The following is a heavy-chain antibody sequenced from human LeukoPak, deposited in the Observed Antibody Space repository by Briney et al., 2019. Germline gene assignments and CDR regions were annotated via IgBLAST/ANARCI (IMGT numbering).Heavy chain of an antibody. CDR3: ARIDAFDI. V-gene: IGHV3-21*06. CDR1: GFTFSNYN. J-gene: IGHJ3*02. Sequence: PGGSLRLSCAASGFTFSNYNMNWVRQAPGKGLEWVSYISSRGSYTYYADSVKGRFTISRDNAKNSLYLQMNSLRAEDTAVYYCARIDAFDIWGQGTMVTVSS. CDR2: ISSRGSYT.